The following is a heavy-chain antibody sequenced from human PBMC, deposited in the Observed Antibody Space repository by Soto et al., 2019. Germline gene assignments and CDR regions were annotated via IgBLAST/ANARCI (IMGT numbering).Heavy chain of an antibody. Sequence: ASVKVSFKASGYTFTGYYMHWLRQAPGQGLEWMGWINPNSGGTNYAQKFQGWVTMTRDTSISTAYMELSRLRSDDTAVYYCARDSSDYGMDVWGQGTTVTVSS. CDR1: GYTFTGYY. D-gene: IGHD3-3*01. J-gene: IGHJ6*02. CDR3: ARDSSDYGMDV. V-gene: IGHV1-2*04. CDR2: INPNSGGT.